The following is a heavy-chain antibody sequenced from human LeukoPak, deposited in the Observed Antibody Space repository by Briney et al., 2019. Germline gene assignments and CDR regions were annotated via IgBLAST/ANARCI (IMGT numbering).Heavy chain of an antibody. CDR3: ARDGLLSGTSSYYYYYMDV. D-gene: IGHD2-2*01. CDR2: INPSGGST. V-gene: IGHV1-46*01. Sequence: ASVKVSCKASGYTFTSYYMHWVRQAPGQGLEWMGIINPSGGSTSYAQKFQGRVTMTRDTSTSTVYMELSSLRSEDTAVYYCARDGLLSGTSSYYYYYMDVWGKGTTVTVSS. CDR1: GYTFTSYY. J-gene: IGHJ6*03.